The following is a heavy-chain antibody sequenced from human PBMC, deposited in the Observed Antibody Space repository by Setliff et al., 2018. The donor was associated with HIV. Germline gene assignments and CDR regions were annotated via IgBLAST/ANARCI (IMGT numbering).Heavy chain of an antibody. D-gene: IGHD3-3*01. CDR2: IHYSGSS. V-gene: IGHV4-59*11. J-gene: IGHJ6*03. CDR3: ARGLTIFGVATPSIYSFMDV. Sequence: PSETLSLTCTVSGSSTTGHYWSWIRKPPGKGLEWIGYIHYSGSSNYNPSLKSRVRISVDTSKKTVSLKLNSVTAADTAVYYRARGLTIFGVATPSIYSFMDVWGKGTTVTAP. CDR1: GSSTTGHY.